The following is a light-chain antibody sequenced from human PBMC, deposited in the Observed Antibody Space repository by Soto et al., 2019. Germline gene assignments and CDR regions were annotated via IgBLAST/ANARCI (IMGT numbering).Light chain of an antibody. CDR2: AAS. CDR3: QQSYSTWT. Sequence: DIQMTQSPSSLSASVGDRVTITCRASQSISSYLNWYQQKPGKAPKLLIYAASSLQSGVPSRFSGSGSAPDFTLIISSLQPEDFATYYCQQSYSTWTFGQGTKVEIK. CDR1: QSISSY. J-gene: IGKJ1*01. V-gene: IGKV1-39*01.